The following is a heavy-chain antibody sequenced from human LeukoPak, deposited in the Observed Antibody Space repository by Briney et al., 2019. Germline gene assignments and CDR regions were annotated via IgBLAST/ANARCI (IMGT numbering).Heavy chain of an antibody. V-gene: IGHV3-15*01. CDR1: GFTFSTAW. CDR3: TTDSPLGTIMP. Sequence: GGSLRLPCAASGFTFSTAWMTWVRQAPGKGLEWVGRSKSKTDGETADYAAPVKGRFTISRDDSKNTLYLQMNSLKTEDTAVYYCTTDSPLGTIMPWGQGTLVTASS. J-gene: IGHJ5*02. D-gene: IGHD3-16*01. CDR2: SKSKTDGETA.